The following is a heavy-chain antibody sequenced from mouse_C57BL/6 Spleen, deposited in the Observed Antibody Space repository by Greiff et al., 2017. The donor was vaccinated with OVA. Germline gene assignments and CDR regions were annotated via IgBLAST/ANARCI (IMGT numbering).Heavy chain of an antibody. Sequence: EVQLQESGPELVKPGASVKISCKASGYSFTGYYMNWVKQSPEKSLEWIGEINPSTGGTTYNQKFKAKATLTVDKSSSTAYMQLNSLTSEDSAVYYCASRGTGPYFDYWGQGTTLTVSS. J-gene: IGHJ2*01. CDR3: ASRGTGPYFDY. V-gene: IGHV1-42*01. CDR1: GYSFTGYY. D-gene: IGHD4-1*01. CDR2: INPSTGGT.